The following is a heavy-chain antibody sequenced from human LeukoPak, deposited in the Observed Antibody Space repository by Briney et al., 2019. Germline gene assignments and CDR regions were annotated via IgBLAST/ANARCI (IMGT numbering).Heavy chain of an antibody. V-gene: IGHV3-48*01. Sequence: GGSLRPSCAASGVSISAYSINWVRQAPGKGLEWVSYISSSSGSIYYADSVRGRFTVSRDNAENSVYLQMKSLRAEDTAAYYCANHRSPLPRWGQGTLVTVSS. CDR2: ISSSSGSI. CDR3: ANHRSPLPR. J-gene: IGHJ4*02. CDR1: GVSISAYS.